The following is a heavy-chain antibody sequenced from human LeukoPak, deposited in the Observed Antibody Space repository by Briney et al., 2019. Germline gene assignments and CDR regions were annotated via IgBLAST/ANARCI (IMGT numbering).Heavy chain of an antibody. CDR2: INLNSGGT. J-gene: IGHJ4*02. V-gene: IGHV1-2*02. CDR3: ARGGRTIFGVADY. CDR1: GYTFTDYY. D-gene: IGHD3-3*01. Sequence: ASVKVSCKASGYTFTDYYMHWVRQAPGQGLEWMGWINLNSGGTNFALKFQGGVTMTRDTSISTAYMDLIKLRSDDTAVYYCARGGRTIFGVADYWGQGTLVTVSS.